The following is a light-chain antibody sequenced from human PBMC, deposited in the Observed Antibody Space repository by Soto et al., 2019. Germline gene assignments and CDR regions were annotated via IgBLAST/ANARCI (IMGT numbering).Light chain of an antibody. J-gene: IGLJ1*01. CDR2: GNN. CDR3: QSYDNSLSGYV. V-gene: IGLV1-40*01. Sequence: QAVVTQPPSVSGAPGQRVTISCTGSSSNIGAGYDVHWYQQFPGTAPKLLIYGNNNRPSGVPDRFSGSKSGTSASLAITGLQADDEADYYCQSYDNSLSGYVFGTGTKVTVL. CDR1: SSNIGAGYD.